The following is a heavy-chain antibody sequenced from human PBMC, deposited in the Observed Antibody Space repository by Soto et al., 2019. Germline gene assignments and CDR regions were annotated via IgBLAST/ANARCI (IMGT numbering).Heavy chain of an antibody. V-gene: IGHV4-59*01. Sequence: SETLSLTCTVSGASITQYYWNWIRQSPGKGLEWIVSVSSTGSTVYNPSPTSRVTVSLDTSKNQFSLTLNSVTAADTAVYYCTTEIGRQVVYWGQGALVTVSS. CDR2: VSSTGST. CDR3: TTEIGRQVVY. CDR1: GASITQYY. D-gene: IGHD2-21*01. J-gene: IGHJ4*02.